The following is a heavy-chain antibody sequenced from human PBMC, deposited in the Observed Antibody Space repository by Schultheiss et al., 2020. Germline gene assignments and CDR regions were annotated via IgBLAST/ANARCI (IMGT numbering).Heavy chain of an antibody. CDR2: INHSGST. Sequence: SETLSLTCTVSGGSISSGSYYWSWIRQPAGKGLEWIGEINHSGSTNYNPSLKSRVTISVDTSKKQFSLKLSSVTAADTAVYYCARGRGSRAWYFDLWGRGTPVTVSS. CDR1: GGSISSGSYY. CDR3: ARGRGSRAWYFDL. D-gene: IGHD1-26*01. V-gene: IGHV4-61*10. J-gene: IGHJ2*01.